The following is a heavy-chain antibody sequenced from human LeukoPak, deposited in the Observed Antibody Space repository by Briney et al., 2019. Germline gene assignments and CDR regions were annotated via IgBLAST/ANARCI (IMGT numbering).Heavy chain of an antibody. CDR3: AREGPRSKGSGGAAFHI. CDR1: VYTFTDYY. D-gene: IGHD6-19*01. J-gene: IGHJ3*02. Sequence: ASVNASRKASVYTFTDYYMHWVRQAPGRGLGGLGWINPNSGGTNYPPKFQGRLPNTRDPSISTAHMELTRLTSDDTAVYYCAREGPRSKGSGGAAFHIWGQGTMVTVSS. CDR2: INPNSGGT. V-gene: IGHV1-2*02.